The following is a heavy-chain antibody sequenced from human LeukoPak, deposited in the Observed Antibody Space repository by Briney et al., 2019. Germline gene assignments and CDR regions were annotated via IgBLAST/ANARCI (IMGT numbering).Heavy chain of an antibody. Sequence: GASVKVSCKASGYTFTSYGISWMRQALGQGLEWMGWISAYNGNTNYAQKLQGRVTMTTDTSTSTAYMELRSPRSDDTAVYYCARDSPWWELLQDAFDIWGQGTMVTVSS. V-gene: IGHV1-18*01. CDR2: ISAYNGNT. CDR3: ARDSPWWELLQDAFDI. D-gene: IGHD1-26*01. J-gene: IGHJ3*02. CDR1: GYTFTSYG.